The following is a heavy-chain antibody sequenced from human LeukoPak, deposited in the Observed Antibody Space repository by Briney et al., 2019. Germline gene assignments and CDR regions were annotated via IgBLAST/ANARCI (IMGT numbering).Heavy chain of an antibody. CDR2: VYYSGTT. J-gene: IGHJ5*02. Sequence: PSETLSLTCSVSGGSISLSYYYWGWIRQPPGKALEWIGSVYYSGTTSYNPSLKSRVTISVDTSKNQFSLKLSSVTAADTAVYYCARVGGSGWYWGQRAVSSWFDPWGQGTLVTVSS. CDR3: ARVGGSGWYWGQRAVSSWFDP. D-gene: IGHD6-19*01. CDR1: GGSISLSYYY. V-gene: IGHV4-39*07.